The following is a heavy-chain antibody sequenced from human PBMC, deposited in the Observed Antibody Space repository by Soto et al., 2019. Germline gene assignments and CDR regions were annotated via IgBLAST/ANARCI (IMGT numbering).Heavy chain of an antibody. Sequence: GGSLRLSCAASGFPFGDHAMHWVRQAPGKGLEWVSAITGRGVTTYYADSVKGRFTVSRDNSKNTLFLQMMSLRAEDTAVYYCAKDLYVQPPSGWFDPWGQGTVVTVSS. V-gene: IGHV3-23*01. D-gene: IGHD1-26*01. J-gene: IGHJ5*02. CDR3: AKDLYVQPPSGWFDP. CDR1: GFPFGDHA. CDR2: ITGRGVTT.